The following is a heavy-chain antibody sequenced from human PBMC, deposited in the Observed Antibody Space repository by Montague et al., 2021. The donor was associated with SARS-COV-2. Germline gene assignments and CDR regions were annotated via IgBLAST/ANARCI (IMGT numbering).Heavy chain of an antibody. Sequence: SLRLSCAASGFTFSSYAMHWVRQAPGKGLEWVAVISYDGSNKYYADSVKGRFTISRDNSKNTLYLQMNSLRAEDTAVYYCARDCGGDCYSDLDAFDIWGQGTMVTVSS. CDR2: ISYDGSNK. CDR3: ARDCGGDCYSDLDAFDI. CDR1: GFTFSSYA. V-gene: IGHV3-30-3*01. D-gene: IGHD2-21*02. J-gene: IGHJ3*02.